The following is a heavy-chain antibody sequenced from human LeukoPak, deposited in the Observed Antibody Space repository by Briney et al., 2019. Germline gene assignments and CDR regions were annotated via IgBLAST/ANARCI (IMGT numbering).Heavy chain of an antibody. D-gene: IGHD3-10*01. Sequence: GRSLRLSCAASGFTFSSYAMHWVRQAPGKGLEWVAVISYDGSNKYYADSVKGRFTISRDNSKNTLYLQMNSLRAEDTAVYYCARDGNYYGSGSYQNWFDLWGQGTLVTVSS. J-gene: IGHJ5*02. V-gene: IGHV3-30*04. CDR2: ISYDGSNK. CDR3: ARDGNYYGSGSYQNWFDL. CDR1: GFTFSSYA.